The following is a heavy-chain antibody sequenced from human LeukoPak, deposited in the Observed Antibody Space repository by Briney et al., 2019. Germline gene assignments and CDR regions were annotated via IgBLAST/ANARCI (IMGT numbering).Heavy chain of an antibody. V-gene: IGHV3-48*01. Sequence: GGSLRLSCAASGFTFSSYSINWVHQAPGKGLEWVSYISSSGSTIYYADSVKGRFTISRDNAKNSLYLQMNSLRAEDTAVYYCARLRGVSDFDYWGQGTLVTVSS. J-gene: IGHJ4*02. D-gene: IGHD2-21*01. CDR3: ARLRGVSDFDY. CDR1: GFTFSSYS. CDR2: ISSSGSTI.